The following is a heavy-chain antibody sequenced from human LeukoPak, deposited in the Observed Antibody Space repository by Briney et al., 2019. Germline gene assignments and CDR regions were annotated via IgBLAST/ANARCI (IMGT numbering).Heavy chain of an antibody. V-gene: IGHV1-69*13. D-gene: IGHD2-2*02. Sequence: SVEVSCKASGGTFSSYAISWVRQAPGQGLEWMGGIIPIFGTANYAQKFQGRVTITADESTSTAYMELSSLRSEDTAVYYCALYPQYYYYGMDVWGKGTTVTVSS. J-gene: IGHJ6*04. CDR1: GGTFSSYA. CDR2: IIPIFGTA. CDR3: ALYPQYYYYGMDV.